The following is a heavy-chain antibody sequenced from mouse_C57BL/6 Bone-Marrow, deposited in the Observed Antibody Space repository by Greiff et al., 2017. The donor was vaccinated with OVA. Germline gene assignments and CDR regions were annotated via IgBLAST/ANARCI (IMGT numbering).Heavy chain of an antibody. Sequence: QVQLQQSGAELVRPGASVKLSCKASGYTFTDYYINWVKQRPGQGLEWIARIYPGSGNTYYNEKFKSKATLTAEKSSSTAYMQLSSLTSEDSAVYFCAREAIYDSYYYWYFDVWGTGTTVTVSS. J-gene: IGHJ1*03. D-gene: IGHD2-3*01. CDR3: AREAIYDSYYYWYFDV. CDR1: GYTFTDYY. V-gene: IGHV1-76*01. CDR2: IYPGSGNT.